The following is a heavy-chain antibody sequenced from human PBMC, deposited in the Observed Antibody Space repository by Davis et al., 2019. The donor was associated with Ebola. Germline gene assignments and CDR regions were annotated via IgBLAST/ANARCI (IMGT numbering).Heavy chain of an antibody. D-gene: IGHD3-16*02. V-gene: IGHV1-2*02. CDR1: GYTFTGYY. CDR2: INPNSGGT. CDR3: ATHKSYDYIWGSYRYFDY. Sequence: ASVKVSCKASGYTFTGYYMHWVRQAPGQGLEWMGWINPNSGGTNYAQKFQGRVTMTRDTSISTAYMELSRLRSDDTAVYYCATHKSYDYIWGSYRYFDYWGQGTLVTVSS. J-gene: IGHJ4*02.